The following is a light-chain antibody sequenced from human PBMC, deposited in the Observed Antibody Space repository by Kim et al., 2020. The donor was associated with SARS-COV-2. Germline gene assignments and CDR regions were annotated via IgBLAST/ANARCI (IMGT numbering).Light chain of an antibody. V-gene: IGKV3-20*01. CDR3: QQYGSFPYT. J-gene: IGKJ2*01. CDR1: HSVTSSR. Sequence: EIVLTQSPGTLSLSPGERVALSCRASHSVTSSRLAWYQQKSGQAPRLLIYDASSRATGVPDRFSGSGSGTDFTLTISRLEPEDVAVYYCQQYGSFPYTFGQGTKVDIK. CDR2: DAS.